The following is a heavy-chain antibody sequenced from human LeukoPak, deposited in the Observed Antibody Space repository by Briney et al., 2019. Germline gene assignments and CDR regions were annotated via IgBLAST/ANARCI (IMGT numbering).Heavy chain of an antibody. V-gene: IGHV3-23*01. CDR1: GFTFSSXX. CDR2: IXXSGSTP. J-gene: IGHJ3*02. Sequence: GFTFSSXXXSXVRXXPGXGXXWGSAIXXSGSTPYYSHSLNLPFTISTHNSNNTLYLQMNSLIAEHTAVYSCANSVDLAYCGGDCPDAFDIWGQGTMVTVSS. D-gene: IGHD2-21*02. CDR3: ANSVDLAYCGGDCPDAFDI.